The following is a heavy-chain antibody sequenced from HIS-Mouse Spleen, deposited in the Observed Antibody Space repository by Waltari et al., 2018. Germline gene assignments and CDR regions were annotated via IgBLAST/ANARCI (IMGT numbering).Heavy chain of an antibody. CDR2: YYSGST. Sequence: QVQLQESGPGLVKPSETLSLTCPVSGGSISSYYGSWIRQPPGKGLEWIGYYSGSTNYNPSLKSRVTISVDTSKNQFSLKLSSVTAADTAVYYCARASRDLLLPRYFDLWGRGTLVTVSS. V-gene: IGHV4-59*01. J-gene: IGHJ2*01. CDR1: GGSISSYY. CDR3: ARASRDLLLPRYFDL.